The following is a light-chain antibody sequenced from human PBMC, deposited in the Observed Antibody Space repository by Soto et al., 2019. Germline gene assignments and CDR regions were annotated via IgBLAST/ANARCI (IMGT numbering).Light chain of an antibody. CDR2: EAS. Sequence: QSALTQPASVSGSPGQSITISCTGTTSNIGSYILVSWYQQHPGKAPKLLIYEASTRPSGVSNRFSGSKSGNTASLTISGLQAEDEADYYCCSYAGSSTYVFGGGTKVNVL. J-gene: IGLJ2*01. CDR3: CSYAGSSTYV. V-gene: IGLV2-23*01. CDR1: TSNIGSYIL.